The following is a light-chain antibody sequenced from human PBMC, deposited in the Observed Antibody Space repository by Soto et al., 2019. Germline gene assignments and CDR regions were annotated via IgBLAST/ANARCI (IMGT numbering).Light chain of an antibody. CDR3: QVYDRSPL. V-gene: IGKV3-20*01. Sequence: EIVLTQSPDTLSLSPGERATLSCRASQSVGSNYLAWYQQKPGQAPRLLMYDASGRASGIPDRFSGSGSGTDFTLTISRLEPEDFAVYYCQVYDRSPLFGGGTTVDIK. CDR2: DAS. J-gene: IGKJ4*01. CDR1: QSVGSNY.